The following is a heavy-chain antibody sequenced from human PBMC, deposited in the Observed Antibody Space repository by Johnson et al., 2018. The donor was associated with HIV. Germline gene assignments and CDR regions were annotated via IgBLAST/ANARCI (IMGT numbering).Heavy chain of an antibody. D-gene: IGHD6-13*01. Sequence: QVQLVESGGGVVQPGRSLRLSCAASGFTFSSYAMHWVRQAPGKGLEWVAVISYDGSNKYYADSVKGRFTISRDNSKNTLYLQMNSLRAEDTAVYYCARGHSNSCLGYDAFDIWGQGTMVTVSS. CDR3: ARGHSNSCLGYDAFDI. CDR2: ISYDGSNK. CDR1: GFTFSSYA. V-gene: IGHV3-30-3*01. J-gene: IGHJ3*02.